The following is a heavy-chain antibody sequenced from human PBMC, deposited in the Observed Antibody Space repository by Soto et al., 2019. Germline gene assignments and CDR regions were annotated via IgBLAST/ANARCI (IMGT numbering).Heavy chain of an antibody. D-gene: IGHD6-13*01. CDR3: ARHDIAAAGADYYYYYGMDV. Sequence: GESLKISCEDSGHSFTTYWIAWVRQMPGKGLEWMGIIYPGDSRTTYSPSFQGQVIISADKSISTAYLQWSSLKASDTAMYYCARHDIAAAGADYYYYYGMDVWGQGTTVTVSS. CDR1: GHSFTTYW. CDR2: IYPGDSRT. V-gene: IGHV5-51*01. J-gene: IGHJ6*02.